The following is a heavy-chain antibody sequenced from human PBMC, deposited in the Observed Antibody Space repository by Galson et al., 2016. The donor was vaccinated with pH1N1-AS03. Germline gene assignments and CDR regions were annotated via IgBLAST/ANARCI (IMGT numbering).Heavy chain of an antibody. CDR3: ARGLGGYNGYALDY. D-gene: IGHD5-12*01. CDR1: GFTFSNKW. V-gene: IGHV3-74*01. Sequence: SLRLSCAASGFTFSNKWMHWVRHTPGKGLVWVSRISSDGSSISYADSVKGRFTISRDNAKNTLYLQMNSLRAEDTGVYYCARGLGGYNGYALDYWGQGTLVTVS. CDR2: ISSDGSSI. J-gene: IGHJ4*02.